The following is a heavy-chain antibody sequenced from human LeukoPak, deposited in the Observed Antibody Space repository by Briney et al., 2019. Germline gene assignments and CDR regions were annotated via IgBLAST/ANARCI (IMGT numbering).Heavy chain of an antibody. CDR2: IKQDGSEN. CDR1: GFTFSSYW. Sequence: GGSLRLSCAASGFTFSSYWMAWVRQAPGKGLEWVANIKQDGSENYYVDSVKGRFTISRDNAKNSLYLQMNSLRAEDTAVNYCARDSRGALDYWGQGTLVTVSS. CDR3: ARDSRGALDY. V-gene: IGHV3-7*05. J-gene: IGHJ4*02.